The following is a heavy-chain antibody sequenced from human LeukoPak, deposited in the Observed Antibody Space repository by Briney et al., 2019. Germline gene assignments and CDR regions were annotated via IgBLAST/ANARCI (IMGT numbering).Heavy chain of an antibody. CDR2: IPYDGSNR. Sequence: PGGSLRLSCAASGFTFSSYAMHWVRQAPGKGLEWVAVIPYDGSNRYYADSVKGRFTISRDNSKNTLYLQMNSLRAEDTVVYYCAREVGVTGTTRYYYYGMDVWGQGTTVTVSS. CDR1: GFTFSSYA. D-gene: IGHD1-7*01. CDR3: AREVGVTGTTRYYYYGMDV. J-gene: IGHJ6*02. V-gene: IGHV3-30-3*01.